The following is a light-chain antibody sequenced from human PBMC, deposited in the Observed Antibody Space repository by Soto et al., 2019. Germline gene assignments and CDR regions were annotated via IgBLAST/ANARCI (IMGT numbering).Light chain of an antibody. V-gene: IGLV2-23*02. Sequence: QSALTQPASVSGSPGQSITISSTGTSSDVGNYNLVSWYQQHPGKAPKLMIYEVSKWPSGVSNRFSGSKSGNTASLTISGLQAEDKADYYCCSYAGSSTPLIFGTGTKLTVL. CDR1: SSDVGNYNL. J-gene: IGLJ1*01. CDR3: CSYAGSSTPLI. CDR2: EVS.